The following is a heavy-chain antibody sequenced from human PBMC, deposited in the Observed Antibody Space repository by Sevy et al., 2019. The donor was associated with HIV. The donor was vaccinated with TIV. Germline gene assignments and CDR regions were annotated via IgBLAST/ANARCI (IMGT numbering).Heavy chain of an antibody. CDR3: AREGCTKPHDY. CDR2: LSFVCVKI. J-gene: IGHJ4*02. CDR1: GFDFGIYS. V-gene: IGHV3-23*01. D-gene: IGHD2-8*01. Sequence: GGSLRLSCAASGFDFGIYSMGWVRQAPGKGREWVSTLSFVCVKINYAVSLKGRFTISRDNSKSSVYLQMNNMRVEDTAVYYCAREGCTKPHDYWGQGTLVTVSS.